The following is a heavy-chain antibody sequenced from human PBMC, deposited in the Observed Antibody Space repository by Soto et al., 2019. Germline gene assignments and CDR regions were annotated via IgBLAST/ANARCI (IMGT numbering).Heavy chain of an antibody. D-gene: IGHD1-1*01. J-gene: IGHJ4*02. CDR2: IYYSGST. CDR1: GGSISSGDYY. V-gene: IGHV4-30-4*01. CDR3: ARAPNWNPGQYDY. Sequence: SETLSLTCTDSGGSISSGDYYWSWIRQPPGKGLEWIGYIYYSGSTYYNPSLKSRVTISVDTSKNQFSLKLSSVTAADTAVYYCARAPNWNPGQYDYWGQGTLVTVSS.